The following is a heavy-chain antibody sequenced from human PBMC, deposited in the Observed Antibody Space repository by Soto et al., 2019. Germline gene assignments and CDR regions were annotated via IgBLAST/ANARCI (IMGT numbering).Heavy chain of an antibody. CDR1: CCPLTRNKW. CDR2: IYRTGST. V-gene: IGHV4-4*02. J-gene: IGHJ4*02. Sequence: QVQLQEAGPGPVKPSGDLALTCPFFCCPLTRNKWLTLVPQPPGQGLEWIGEIYRTGSTNYNPSLKSRVTISLDKSENQFSLKVTSLTAADTAVYYCASRDPGTSVDYWGQGTLVTVSS. CDR3: ASRDPGTSVDY. D-gene: IGHD1-7*01.